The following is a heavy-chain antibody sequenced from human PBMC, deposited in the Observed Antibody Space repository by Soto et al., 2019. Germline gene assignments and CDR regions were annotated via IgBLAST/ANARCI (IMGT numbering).Heavy chain of an antibody. CDR1: GFRFSSYG. J-gene: IGHJ4*02. CDR3: AKDRRAGGNYGFYSDF. CDR2: SSATGSGT. Sequence: EMQLLESGGGLVQPGGSLRLSCAVSGFRFSSYGMTWVRQAPGKGLEWISFSSATGSGTYYADSVKGRFTISRDNSKNTLYLQMTSLRADDTAVYYCAKDRRAGGNYGFYSDFWGQGALVIVSS. V-gene: IGHV3-23*01. D-gene: IGHD1-7*01.